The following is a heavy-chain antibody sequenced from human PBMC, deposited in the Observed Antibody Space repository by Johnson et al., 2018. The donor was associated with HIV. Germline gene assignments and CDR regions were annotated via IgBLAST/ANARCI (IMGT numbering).Heavy chain of an antibody. V-gene: IGHV3-30*03. Sequence: QVQLVESRGVLVQPGGSLRLSCAASGFTFDDYGMSWVRQAPGKGLEWVASISYDGSNKYYADSVKGRFTISRDNSKNTLYMQMNSLRAEDTAVYYCARAVYSSSSSCAFDIWGQGTMVTVSS. CDR2: ISYDGSNK. J-gene: IGHJ3*02. D-gene: IGHD6-6*01. CDR3: ARAVYSSSSSCAFDI. CDR1: GFTFDDYG.